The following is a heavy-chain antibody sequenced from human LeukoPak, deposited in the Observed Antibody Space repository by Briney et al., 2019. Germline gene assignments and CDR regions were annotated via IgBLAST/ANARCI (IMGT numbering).Heavy chain of an antibody. V-gene: IGHV1-2*02. Sequence: ASVKVSCKASGYTFTGYYMHWVRQAPGQGLEWMGWINPNSGGTNYAQKFQGRVTMTRDTSISTAYMELSRLRSDDTAVYYCARRLAYDYVWGSPLDGMDVWGQGTTATVSS. CDR3: ARRLAYDYVWGSPLDGMDV. D-gene: IGHD3-16*01. J-gene: IGHJ6*02. CDR1: GYTFTGYY. CDR2: INPNSGGT.